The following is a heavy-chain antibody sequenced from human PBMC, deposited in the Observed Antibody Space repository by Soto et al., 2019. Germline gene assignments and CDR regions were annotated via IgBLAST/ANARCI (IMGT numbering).Heavy chain of an antibody. CDR1: GGSLSSYY. Sequence: SETLSLTCTVSGGSLSSYYWSWIRQPPGKGLEWIGYIYYSGSTNYNPSLKSRVTISVDTSKNQFSPKLSSVTAADTAVYYCARTAYYYDSSVEGAFDIWGQGTMVNVSS. V-gene: IGHV4-59*01. CDR2: IYYSGST. D-gene: IGHD3-22*01. CDR3: ARTAYYYDSSVEGAFDI. J-gene: IGHJ3*02.